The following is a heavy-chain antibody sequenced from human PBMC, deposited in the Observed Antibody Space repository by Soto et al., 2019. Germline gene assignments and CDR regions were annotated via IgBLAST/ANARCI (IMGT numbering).Heavy chain of an antibody. D-gene: IGHD2-8*01. CDR2: TYYRFTWSY. CDR3: VRLIGNSWLDS. CDR1: GERVYTHRAT. V-gene: IGHV6-1*01. Sequence: PSQALSLPWASFGERVYTHRATWDWTKVFRSICLECLGRTYYRFTWSYDYAVSVQGRISINPDTSNNQFSLHLSSLTPVDTAVYYCVRLIGNSWLDSWGQGTPVTVSS. J-gene: IGHJ5*01.